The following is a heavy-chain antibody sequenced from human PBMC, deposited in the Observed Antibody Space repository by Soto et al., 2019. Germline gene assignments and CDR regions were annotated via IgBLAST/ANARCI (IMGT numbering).Heavy chain of an antibody. CDR3: ARGGVTIFGSGMDV. V-gene: IGHV3-30-3*01. CDR2: TSSDGSKK. Sequence: GGSLRLSCTASAFTFSSYAIHWVRQAPGKGLEWVAVTSSDGSKKYYVDSVEGRFTISRDNSKNTLYLQMNSLRLEDTAVYYCARGGVTIFGSGMDVWGQGTTVTVSS. CDR1: AFTFSSYA. D-gene: IGHD3-3*01. J-gene: IGHJ6*02.